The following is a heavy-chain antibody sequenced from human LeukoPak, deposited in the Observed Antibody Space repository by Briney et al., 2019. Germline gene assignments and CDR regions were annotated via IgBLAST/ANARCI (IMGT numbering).Heavy chain of an antibody. CDR1: GFNFANHA. CDR3: VREDTPATANY. CDR2: ISGGGDIT. V-gene: IGHV3-23*01. J-gene: IGHJ4*02. D-gene: IGHD2-21*02. Sequence: GGSLRLSCAASGFNFANHAMSWVRQTAGKGLEWVSAISGGGDITYYADSVKGRFTISRDNSKDTLFLQMHSLRPGDTTVYYCVREDTPATANYWGQGTLVTISS.